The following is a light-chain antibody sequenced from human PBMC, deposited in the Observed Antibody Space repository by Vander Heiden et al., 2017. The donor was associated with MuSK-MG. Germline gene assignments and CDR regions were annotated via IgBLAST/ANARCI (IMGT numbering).Light chain of an antibody. CDR3: PVWEGRGDHV. Sequence: YVLTQPPSVSVAPGQTARIACEGYNIGTYSVHWSRQRPGQAPVLVFYDDRDRPAGIPERFSGSNSGATANTTIRMVEAGEEADYYCPVWEGRGDHVFGTGTKVTVL. J-gene: IGLJ1*01. CDR2: DDR. CDR1: NIGTYS. V-gene: IGLV3-21*02.